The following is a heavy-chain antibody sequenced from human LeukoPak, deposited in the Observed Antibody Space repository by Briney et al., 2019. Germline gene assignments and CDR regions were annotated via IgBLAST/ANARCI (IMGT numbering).Heavy chain of an antibody. D-gene: IGHD3-22*01. CDR2: ISSSGSTI. J-gene: IGHJ4*02. Sequence: GGSLRLSCAASGFTFSSYEMNWVRQAPGKGLEWVSYISSSGSTIYYADSVKGRFTISRDNSKNTLYLQMNSLRAEDTAVYYCARGLGDSSGYYFGYFDYWGQGTLVTVSS. V-gene: IGHV3-48*03. CDR3: ARGLGDSSGYYFGYFDY. CDR1: GFTFSSYE.